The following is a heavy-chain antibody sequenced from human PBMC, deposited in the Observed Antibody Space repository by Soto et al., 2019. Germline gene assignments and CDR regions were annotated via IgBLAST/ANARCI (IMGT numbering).Heavy chain of an antibody. V-gene: IGHV1-46*03. CDR3: ARASGVATSPHAFDI. J-gene: IGHJ3*02. CDR2: INPSGGST. D-gene: IGHD5-12*01. Sequence: ASVKVSCKASGYTFTSYYMHWVRQAPGQGLEWMGIINPSGGSTSYAQKFQGRVTMTRDTSTSTVYMELSSLRSEDTAVYYCARASGVATSPHAFDIWGQGTRVTVSS. CDR1: GYTFTSYY.